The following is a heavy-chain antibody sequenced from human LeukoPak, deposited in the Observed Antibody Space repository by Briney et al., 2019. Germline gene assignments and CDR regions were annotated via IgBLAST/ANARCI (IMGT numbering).Heavy chain of an antibody. CDR3: ARGVDGYNPFDY. Sequence: ASVKVSCKASGYSFTGYYMHWVRQAPGQGLEWMGWINPNSGGTNYAQKFQGRVTMTRDTSISTAYMELSRLRSDDTAVYYCARGVDGYNPFDYWGQGTLVTVSS. CDR1: GYSFTGYY. V-gene: IGHV1-2*02. CDR2: INPNSGGT. D-gene: IGHD5-12*01. J-gene: IGHJ4*02.